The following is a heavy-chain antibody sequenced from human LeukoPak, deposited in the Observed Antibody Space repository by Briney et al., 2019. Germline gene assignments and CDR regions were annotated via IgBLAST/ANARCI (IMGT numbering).Heavy chain of an antibody. Sequence: SETLSLTCSVSGYSISRGYYWAWIRQPPGKGLEWIATMFQSRNIQYNSSLKSRISVSFDASKNQFSLQLRSVTAADTAAYYCARVIQYLYYMDVWGKGTTVTVFS. V-gene: IGHV4-38-2*02. D-gene: IGHD2-21*01. CDR3: ARVIQYLYYMDV. CDR1: GYSISRGYY. CDR2: MFQSRNI. J-gene: IGHJ6*03.